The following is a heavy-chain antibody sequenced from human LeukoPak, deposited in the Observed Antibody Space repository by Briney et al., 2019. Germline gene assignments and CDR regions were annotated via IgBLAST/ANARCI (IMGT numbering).Heavy chain of an antibody. CDR3: ARSLPPQYFDY. Sequence: SETLSLTCAVYGGSFSGYYWSWIRQPPGKGLEWIGEINHSGSTNYNPSLKSRVTISVDTSKNQFSLKLSSVTAADTAVYYCARSLPPQYFDYWGQGTLVTVSS. CDR1: GGSFSGYY. V-gene: IGHV4-34*01. J-gene: IGHJ4*02. CDR2: INHSGST.